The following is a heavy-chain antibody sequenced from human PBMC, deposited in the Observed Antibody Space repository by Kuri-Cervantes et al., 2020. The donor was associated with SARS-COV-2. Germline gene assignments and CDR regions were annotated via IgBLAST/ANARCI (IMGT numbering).Heavy chain of an antibody. Sequence: GGSLRLSCAASGFTFEDYAMHWVRQAPGKGLEWVSLISGDGDSTYYADSVKGRFTISRDNSKNSLYLQMNSLRVEDTALYYRAKDRGDFWYYYMDVWGKGTTVTVSS. CDR2: ISGDGDST. CDR1: GFTFEDYA. V-gene: IGHV3-43D*03. CDR3: AKDRGDFWYYYMDV. J-gene: IGHJ6*03. D-gene: IGHD2-21*02.